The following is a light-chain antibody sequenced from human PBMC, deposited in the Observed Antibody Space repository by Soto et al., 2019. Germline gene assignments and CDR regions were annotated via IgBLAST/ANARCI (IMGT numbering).Light chain of an antibody. J-gene: IGKJ5*01. CDR1: QSVSTS. CDR2: NAS. V-gene: IGKV3-11*01. Sequence: EIVLTQSPATLSLSPVERAILSCRASQSVSTSLAWFQQKPGQPPRLLIYNASNRTTGIPARFSGSGSGTDFTLTISSLEPEDFAVYYCQQRGDWPPITFGQGTRLEIK. CDR3: QQRGDWPPIT.